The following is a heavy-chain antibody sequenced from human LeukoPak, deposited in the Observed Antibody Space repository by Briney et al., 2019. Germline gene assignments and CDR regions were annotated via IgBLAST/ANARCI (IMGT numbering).Heavy chain of an antibody. Sequence: SETLSLTCAVYGGSFSGYYWSWIRQPPGKGLEWIGEINHSGSTNYNPSLKSRVTISVGTSKNQFSLKLSSVTAADTAVYYCARSVVATTYFDYWGQGTLVTVSS. CDR3: ARSVVATTYFDY. V-gene: IGHV4-34*01. J-gene: IGHJ4*02. CDR1: GGSFSGYY. CDR2: INHSGST. D-gene: IGHD5-12*01.